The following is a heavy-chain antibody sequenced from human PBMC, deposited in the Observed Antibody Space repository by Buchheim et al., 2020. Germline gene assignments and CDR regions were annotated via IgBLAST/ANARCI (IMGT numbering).Heavy chain of an antibody. Sequence: QVQLVESGGGVVQPGRSLRLSCAASGFTFSSYGMHWVRQAPGKGLEWVAVISYDGSNKYYADSVKGRFTISRDNRKNTLYLQMNNLRVEDTAVYYCARAGGYYDFRSGYYSFDYWGQGTL. D-gene: IGHD3-3*01. CDR1: GFTFSSYG. CDR3: ARAGGYYDFRSGYYSFDY. J-gene: IGHJ4*02. V-gene: IGHV3-30*03. CDR2: ISYDGSNK.